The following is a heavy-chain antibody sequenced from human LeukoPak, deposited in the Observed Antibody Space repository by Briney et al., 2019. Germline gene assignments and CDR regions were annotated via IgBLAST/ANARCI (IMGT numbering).Heavy chain of an antibody. CDR1: GFTFSSYA. V-gene: IGHV3-23*01. Sequence: GGSLRLSCAASGFTFSSYAMSWVRQAPGKGLEWVSALSDSGGSTYYADSVKGRFTISRDNAKDSLYLQMNNLRVEDTAVYYCARDGGYSAFDYWGQGAPVTVSS. CDR2: LSDSGGST. D-gene: IGHD1-26*01. J-gene: IGHJ4*02. CDR3: ARDGGYSAFDY.